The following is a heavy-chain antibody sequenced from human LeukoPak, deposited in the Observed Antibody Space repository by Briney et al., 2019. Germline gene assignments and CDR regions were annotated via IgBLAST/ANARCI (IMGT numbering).Heavy chain of an antibody. Sequence: PSETLSLPCAVYGGSFSGYYWSWIRQPPGKGLEWIGEINHSGSTNYNPSLKSRVTISVDTSKNQFSLKLSSVAAADTAVYYCARGRGRNMVRNFYYYMDVWGKGTTVTVSS. V-gene: IGHV4-34*01. J-gene: IGHJ6*03. D-gene: IGHD3-10*01. CDR3: ARGRGRNMVRNFYYYMDV. CDR1: GGSFSGYY. CDR2: INHSGST.